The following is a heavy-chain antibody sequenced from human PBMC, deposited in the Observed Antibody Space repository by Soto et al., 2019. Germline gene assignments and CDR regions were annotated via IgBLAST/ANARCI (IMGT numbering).Heavy chain of an antibody. D-gene: IGHD3-10*01. CDR1: GGSYSDYY. CDR2: INHSGST. Sequence: PSEAQSHTCADKGGSYSDYYWIRIRQPPGKELKGIQEINHSGSTNYSPSLKSRVTISVDTSKNQFSLKLSSVTAADTAVYYCARGGANGSGSFSYYYYGMEVWGQGTTVTVS. V-gene: IGHV4-34*01. CDR3: ARGGANGSGSFSYYYYGMEV. J-gene: IGHJ6*02.